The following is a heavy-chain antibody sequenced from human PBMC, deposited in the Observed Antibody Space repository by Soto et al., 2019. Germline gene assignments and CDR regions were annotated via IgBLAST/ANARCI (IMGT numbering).Heavy chain of an antibody. CDR1: GYTVTSYG. CDR3: ARDRDYGGSFDY. J-gene: IGHJ4*02. Sequence: ASVKVACKASGYTVTSYGISWVRQAPGQGLEWMGWISAYNGNTNYAQKLQGRVTMTTDTSTSTAYKELRSLTSDAPAVYSCARDRDYGGSFDYWGQGPLVTVSS. CDR2: ISAYNGNT. D-gene: IGHD4-17*01. V-gene: IGHV1-18*04.